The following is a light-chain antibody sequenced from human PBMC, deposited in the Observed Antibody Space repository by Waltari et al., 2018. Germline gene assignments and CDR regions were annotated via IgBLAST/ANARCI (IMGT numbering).Light chain of an antibody. J-gene: IGLJ3*02. Sequence: SSELTQDPAVSVALGQTVSIPCKGNSLRRYYESGYQKRPGQAPILILYGQDTRPSGIPDRFSGSTSGNTASLTITGAQAEDEADYYCLSRDTTSTRVFGGGTRLTV. V-gene: IGLV3-19*01. CDR1: SLRRYY. CDR2: GQD. CDR3: LSRDTTSTRV.